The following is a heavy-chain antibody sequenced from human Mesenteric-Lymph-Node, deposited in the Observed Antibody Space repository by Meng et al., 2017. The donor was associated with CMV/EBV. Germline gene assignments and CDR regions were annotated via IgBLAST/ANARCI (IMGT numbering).Heavy chain of an antibody. V-gene: IGHV4-59*01. J-gene: IGHJ2*01. CDR2: FYYSGST. CDR3: ASLGRYCSNGVCYIFDL. D-gene: IGHD2-8*01. CDR1: GGSISSYY. Sequence: SETLSLTCTVSGGSISSYYWSWIRQPPGKGLEWIGYFYYSGSTNYNPSLKSRVTISVDTSKNQFSLKLSSVTAADTAVYYCASLGRYCSNGVCYIFDLWGRGTLVTVSS.